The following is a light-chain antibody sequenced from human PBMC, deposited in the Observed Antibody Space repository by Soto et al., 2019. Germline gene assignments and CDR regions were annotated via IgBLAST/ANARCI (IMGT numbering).Light chain of an antibody. CDR1: QPVSSSY. V-gene: IGKV3-20*01. Sequence: EIVLTQSPGILSLSPGERATLSCRASQPVSSSYLAWYQQKPGQAPRLLIYGASTRATGIPDRFSGSGSGTDFTLGISRLEPEDFAVYYCQQCGISTSPFGQGTKVDIK. CDR3: QQCGISTSP. CDR2: GAS. J-gene: IGKJ1*01.